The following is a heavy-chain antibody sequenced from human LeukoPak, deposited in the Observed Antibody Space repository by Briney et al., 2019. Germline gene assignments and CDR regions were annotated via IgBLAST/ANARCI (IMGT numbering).Heavy chain of an antibody. Sequence: SETLSLTCAVYGGSFSGYYWSWIRQPPGKGLEWIGYVDHTGSTNFNPSLNGRVSISRDTTKNQFSLKLRSVTAADTAVYYCARGVRGQQLVYYYYYYMDVWGKGTTVTVSS. V-gene: IGHV4-34*01. CDR3: ARGVRGQQLVYYYYYYMDV. D-gene: IGHD6-13*01. CDR2: VDHTGST. CDR1: GGSFSGYY. J-gene: IGHJ6*03.